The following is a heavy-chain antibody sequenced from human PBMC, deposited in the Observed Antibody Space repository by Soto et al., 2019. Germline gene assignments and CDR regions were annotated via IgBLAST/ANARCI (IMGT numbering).Heavy chain of an antibody. V-gene: IGHV4-31*03. Sequence: SETLSLTCTVSGGSISSGGYYWSWIRQHPGKGLEWIGYIYYSGSTYYNPSLKSRVTISVDTSKNQFSLKLSSVTAADTAVYYCARVSTSANPGPYNWFDPWGQGTLVTVSS. CDR1: GGSISSGGYY. CDR2: IYYSGST. CDR3: ARVSTSANPGPYNWFDP. J-gene: IGHJ5*02. D-gene: IGHD2-2*01.